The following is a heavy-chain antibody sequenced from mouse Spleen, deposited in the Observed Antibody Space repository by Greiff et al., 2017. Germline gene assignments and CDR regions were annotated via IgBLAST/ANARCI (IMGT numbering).Heavy chain of an antibody. V-gene: IGHV5-6*01. CDR2: ISSGGSYT. CDR1: GFTFSNYG. D-gene: IGHD4-1*02. J-gene: IGHJ2*01. Sequence: EVQLQESGGDLVKPGGSLKLSCAASGFTFSNYGMSWVRQTPDKRLEWVATISSGGSYTYYPDSVKGRFTISRDNAKNTLYLQMSSLKSEDTAMYYCARPQLGGYFDYWGQGTTLTVSS. CDR3: ARPQLGGYFDY.